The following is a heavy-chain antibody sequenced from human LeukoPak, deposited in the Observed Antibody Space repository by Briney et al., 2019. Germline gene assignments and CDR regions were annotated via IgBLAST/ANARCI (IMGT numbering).Heavy chain of an antibody. Sequence: SETLCLTCTVSGGSFSSYYWTWIRQPAGKGLEWIGRIYNSGTTNYSPSLESRVTMSLDTSKNRFSLSLSSVTAADTAVYYCARDRLGATGHWRIDVWGRGTLVTVSS. D-gene: IGHD1-26*01. CDR2: IYNSGTT. J-gene: IGHJ2*01. CDR1: GGSFSSYY. V-gene: IGHV4-4*07. CDR3: ARDRLGATGHWRIDV.